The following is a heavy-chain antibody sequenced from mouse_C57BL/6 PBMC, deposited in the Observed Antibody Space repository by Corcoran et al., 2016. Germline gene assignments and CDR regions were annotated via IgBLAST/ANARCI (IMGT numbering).Heavy chain of an antibody. CDR2: INPNNGGT. V-gene: IGHV1-26*01. CDR1: GYTFTDYY. J-gene: IGHJ2*01. CDR3: ARAANWDRLDY. Sequence: EVQLQQSGPELVKPGASVKISCKASGYTFTDYYMNWVKQSHGKSLEWIGDINPNNGGTSYNQKFKGKATLTVDKSSSTAYMELRSLTSEDSAVYYCARAANWDRLDYWGQGTTLTVSS. D-gene: IGHD4-1*01.